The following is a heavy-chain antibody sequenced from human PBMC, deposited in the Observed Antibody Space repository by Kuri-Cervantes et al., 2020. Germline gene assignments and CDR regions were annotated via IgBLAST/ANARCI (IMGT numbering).Heavy chain of an antibody. CDR3: ARAPFMTNWFDP. Sequence: SETLSLTCTVSGGSVSSYYWSWIRQPAGKRLEWIGRIYTSRSTNYNPSLKSRVTMSVDTSKNQFSLKLSSVTAADTAVYYCARAPFMTNWFDPWGQGTLVTVSS. CDR1: GGSVSSYY. CDR2: IYTSRST. D-gene: IGHD2-21*02. V-gene: IGHV4-4*07. J-gene: IGHJ5*02.